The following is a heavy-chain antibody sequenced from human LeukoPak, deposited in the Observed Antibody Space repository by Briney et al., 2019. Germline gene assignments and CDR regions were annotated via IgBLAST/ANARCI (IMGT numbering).Heavy chain of an antibody. CDR2: INHSGST. V-gene: IGHV4-34*01. D-gene: IGHD3-10*01. CDR3: ARVPRYYYGSGSWRNWFDP. Sequence: SETLSLTCAVYGGSFSGYYWSWIRQPPGKGLEWIGEINHSGSTNYNPSLKSRVTISVDTSKNQFSLKLSSMTAADTAVYYCARVPRYYYGSGSWRNWFDPWGQGTLVTVSS. J-gene: IGHJ5*02. CDR1: GGSFSGYY.